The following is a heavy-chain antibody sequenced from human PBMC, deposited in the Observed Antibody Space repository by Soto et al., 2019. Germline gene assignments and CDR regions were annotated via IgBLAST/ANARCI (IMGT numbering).Heavy chain of an antibody. V-gene: IGHV3-64D*06. J-gene: IGHJ4*02. Sequence: EVQLVESGGGLVQPGGSLRLSCSASGFTFSSYAMHWVRQAPGKGLEYVSAISSNGGSTYYADSVKGRFTISRDNSKNTLYLQMSSLRAEDTAVYYCVKDREGGNSWSWVTFDYWGQGTLVTVSS. D-gene: IGHD6-13*01. CDR2: ISSNGGST. CDR1: GFTFSSYA. CDR3: VKDREGGNSWSWVTFDY.